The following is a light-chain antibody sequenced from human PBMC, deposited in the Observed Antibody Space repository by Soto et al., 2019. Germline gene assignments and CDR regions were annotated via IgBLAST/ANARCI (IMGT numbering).Light chain of an antibody. J-gene: IGKJ3*01. CDR2: GAS. CDR1: QSIRSSY. Sequence: EIVLTQSPGTLSLSPGERATLSCRASQSIRSSYLAWYQQKPGQAPRLLIYGASSRATGIPDRFSGSGSGTDFTLTISRLEPEGFAVYYCQQYGSSPFTFGPGTKVGIK. V-gene: IGKV3-20*01. CDR3: QQYGSSPFT.